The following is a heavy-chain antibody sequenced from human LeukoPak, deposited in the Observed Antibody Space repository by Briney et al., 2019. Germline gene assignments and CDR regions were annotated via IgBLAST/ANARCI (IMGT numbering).Heavy chain of an antibody. CDR1: GYSFTSSW. CDR2: IYPGDSDT. D-gene: IGHD6-13*01. J-gene: IGHJ4*02. CDR3: ARRGPIAAVGYYFDY. V-gene: IGHV5-51*01. Sequence: GESLKISCKGSGYSFTSSWIGWVRQMPGKGLEWMGIIYPGDSDTRYSPSFQGQVTISADKSIGTAYLQWSSLKASDTAVYYCARRGPIAAVGYYFDYWGQGTLVTVSS.